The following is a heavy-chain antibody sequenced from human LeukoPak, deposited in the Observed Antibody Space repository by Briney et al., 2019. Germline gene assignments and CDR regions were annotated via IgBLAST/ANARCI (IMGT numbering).Heavy chain of an antibody. V-gene: IGHV2-26*01. CDR3: ARIFDGAELAVA. CDR1: GFSLSNARMG. Sequence: SGPTLVNPTETLTLTCTVAGFSLSNARMGVSWIRQPPGKALEWLAHIFSNDEKSSSTSLKSRLTISKDTSKSQVVLTMTNMDPVDTATYYCARIFDGAELAVAWGQGTLVTVSS. CDR2: IFSNDEK. J-gene: IGHJ5*02. D-gene: IGHD4-17*01.